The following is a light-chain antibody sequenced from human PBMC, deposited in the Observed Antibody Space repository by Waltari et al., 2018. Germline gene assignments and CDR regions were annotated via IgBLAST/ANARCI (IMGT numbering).Light chain of an antibody. J-gene: IGLJ3*02. CDR1: ALPRKY. V-gene: IGLV3-10*01. CDR3: YSTDGGGTHNGV. Sequence: SYELTQPPSVSVSPGQTARITCSGSALPRKYAFGYQQKSGQAPVLVISEDTKRPSGIPERFSGSTSGTTNPLTIIGAQVEDDADYYCYSTDGGGTHNGVFGGGTKLTVL. CDR2: EDT.